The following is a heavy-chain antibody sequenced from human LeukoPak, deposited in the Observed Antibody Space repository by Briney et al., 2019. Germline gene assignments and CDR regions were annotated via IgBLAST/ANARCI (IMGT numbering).Heavy chain of an antibody. Sequence: SGGSLRLSCAASGFTFSSYWMSWVRQAPGKGLEWVANIKEEGSERHYVDSVKGRFTISRDNAKNSLYLQMNSLRAEDTAVYYCARESSGWYIDYWGQGTLVTVSS. CDR3: ARESSGWYIDY. CDR1: GFTFSSYW. V-gene: IGHV3-7*01. CDR2: IKEEGSER. J-gene: IGHJ4*02. D-gene: IGHD6-19*01.